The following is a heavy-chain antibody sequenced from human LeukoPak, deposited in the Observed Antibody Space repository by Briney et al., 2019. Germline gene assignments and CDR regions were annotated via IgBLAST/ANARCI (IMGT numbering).Heavy chain of an antibody. J-gene: IGHJ5*02. CDR1: GFTFSSYG. D-gene: IGHD2-2*01. CDR3: AKDLVVVPAARGFDP. CDR2: IRYDGSNK. V-gene: IGHV3-30*02. Sequence: QAGGSLRLSCAASGFTFSSYGMHWVRQAPGKGLEWVAFIRYDGSNKYYADSVKGRFTISRDNPKNTLYLQMNSLRAEDTAVYYCAKDLVVVPAARGFDPWGQGTLVTVSS.